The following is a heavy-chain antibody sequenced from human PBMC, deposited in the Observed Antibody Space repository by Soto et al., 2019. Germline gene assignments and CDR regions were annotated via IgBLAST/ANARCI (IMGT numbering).Heavy chain of an antibody. CDR1: EGCFSGYY. Sequence: SMTLSPTCGVHEGCFSGYYCSWIRQPPGKGLARIGEINHSRSTNFNPSLKSRVTISVDTSKNQFSLKLSSVTAADTAVYYCARVVRRWLRSNYYYYMDVWGKGTTLTVSS. V-gene: IGHV4-34*01. J-gene: IGHJ6*03. CDR2: INHSRST. D-gene: IGHD5-12*01. CDR3: ARVVRRWLRSNYYYYMDV.